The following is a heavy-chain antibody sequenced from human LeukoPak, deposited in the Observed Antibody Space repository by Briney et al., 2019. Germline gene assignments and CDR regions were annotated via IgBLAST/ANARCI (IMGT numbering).Heavy chain of an antibody. CDR2: IIPILGIA. CDR3: AKTPHYGDPAYYYYGMDV. Sequence: GASVKVSCKASGGTFSSYAISWVRQAPGQGLEWMGGIIPILGIANYAQKFQGRVTITADKSTSTAYMELSSLRSEDTAVYYCAKTPHYGDPAYYYYGMDVWGQGTTVTVSS. J-gene: IGHJ6*02. D-gene: IGHD4-17*01. V-gene: IGHV1-69*10. CDR1: GGTFSSYA.